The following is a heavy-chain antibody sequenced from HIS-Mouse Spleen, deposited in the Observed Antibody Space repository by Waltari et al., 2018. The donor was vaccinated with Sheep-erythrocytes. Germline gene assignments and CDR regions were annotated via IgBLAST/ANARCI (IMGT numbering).Heavy chain of an antibody. CDR1: GYTFTGYY. V-gene: IGHV1-2*02. CDR2: INPNSGGT. J-gene: IGHJ3*02. Sequence: QVQLVQSGAEVKKPGASVKVSCKASGYTFTGYYMHLVLRAPGQGLEWMGWINPNSGGTNYAQKFQGRVTMTRDTSISTAYMELSRLRSDDTAVYYCARVLGFSKLGIHRTDAFDIWGQGTMVTVSS. CDR3: ARVLGFSKLGIHRTDAFDI. D-gene: IGHD7-27*01.